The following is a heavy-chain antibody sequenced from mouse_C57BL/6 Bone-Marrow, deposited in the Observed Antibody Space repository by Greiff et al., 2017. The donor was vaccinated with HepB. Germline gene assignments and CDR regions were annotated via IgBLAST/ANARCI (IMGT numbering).Heavy chain of an antibody. CDR3: ARWATVVAHWYFDV. CDR2: ISSGSSTI. J-gene: IGHJ1*03. D-gene: IGHD1-1*01. CDR1: GFTFSDYG. V-gene: IGHV5-17*01. Sequence: VQLKQSGGGLVKPGGSLKLSCAASGFTFSDYGMHWVRQAPEKGLEWVAYISSGSSTIYYADTVKGRFTISRDNAKNTLFLQMTSLRSEDTAMYYCARWATVVAHWYFDVWGTGTTVTVSS.